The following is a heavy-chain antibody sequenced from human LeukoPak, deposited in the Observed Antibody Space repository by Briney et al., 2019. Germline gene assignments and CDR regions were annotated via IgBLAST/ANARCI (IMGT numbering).Heavy chain of an antibody. V-gene: IGHV1-18*01. J-gene: IGHJ3*02. CDR3: ARDRLVVATIGLSAFDI. CDR2: ISVYKGDP. Sequence: ASVKVSCKASGYTFTSYGISWVRQAPGQGLEWMGCISVYKGDPNYAQQLQGRVPLTTDKSTSTAYMELRSLRSDDTAVYDCARDRLVVATIGLSAFDIWGQGTMVAVSS. CDR1: GYTFTSYG. D-gene: IGHD5-12*01.